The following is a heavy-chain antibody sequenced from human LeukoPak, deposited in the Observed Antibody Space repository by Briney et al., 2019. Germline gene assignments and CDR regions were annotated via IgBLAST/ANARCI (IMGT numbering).Heavy chain of an antibody. CDR2: IGDSGSST. CDR1: RFIFSRYA. V-gene: IGHV3-23*01. Sequence: GGSLRLSCTASRFIFSRYAMTWVRQAPGKGLEWVSGIGDSGSSTYYADSVKGRFTISRDNSKGTLHLQMNSLRAEDTAVYYCVKSRWEHLWFLTDWGQGTMVTVSS. J-gene: IGHJ3*01. CDR3: VKSRWEHLWFLTD. D-gene: IGHD1-26*01.